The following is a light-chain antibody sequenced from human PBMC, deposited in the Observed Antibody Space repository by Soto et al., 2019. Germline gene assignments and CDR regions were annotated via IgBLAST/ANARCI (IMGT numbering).Light chain of an antibody. CDR2: AAS. CDR1: QGIDTS. J-gene: IGKJ5*01. CDR3: QQPHCYPIP. V-gene: IGKV1-9*01. Sequence: IQMTQFPSSLSASVGDRVTITCRASQGIDTSLAWYQQKPGKAPKLLIYAASNFQSGVPSRFSGSGSGTHFTLTISSLQPEDFATYFCQQPHCYPIPFAQGTRLEI.